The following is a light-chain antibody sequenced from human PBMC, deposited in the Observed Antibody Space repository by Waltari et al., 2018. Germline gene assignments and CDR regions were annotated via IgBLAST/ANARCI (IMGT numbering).Light chain of an antibody. CDR2: GEN. Sequence: SSELTQDPAVSVALGQTVTITCRGVSPRTYYSNWYQQKPGQAPLLLIFGENDRPSGIPDRFSASNSGNTASLTITGAQAEDEADYYCNSRESRTNPIVVFGTGTKVTVL. CDR3: NSRESRTNPIVV. CDR1: SPRTYY. V-gene: IGLV3-19*01. J-gene: IGLJ1*01.